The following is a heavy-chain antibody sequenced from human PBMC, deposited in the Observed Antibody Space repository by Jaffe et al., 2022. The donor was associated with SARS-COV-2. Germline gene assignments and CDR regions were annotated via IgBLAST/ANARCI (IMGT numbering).Heavy chain of an antibody. CDR1: GFNFSNYA. CDR3: ARARVYTRADAFDI. D-gene: IGHD1-20*01. V-gene: IGHV3-30*04. CDR2: LSYDGNNK. J-gene: IGHJ3*02. Sequence: QVQLVESGGGVVQPGKSLRLSCAASGFNFSNYAIHWVRQAPGKGLEWVAVLSYDGNNKYYTDSVKGRFTVSRDSSKSTLFLQMNSLRAEDTAVYYCARARVYTRADAFDIWGQGTMVTVSS.